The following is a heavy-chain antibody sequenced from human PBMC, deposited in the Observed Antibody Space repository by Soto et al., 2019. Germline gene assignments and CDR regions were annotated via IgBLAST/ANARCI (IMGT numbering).Heavy chain of an antibody. J-gene: IGHJ4*02. CDR2: ISYDGSNK. CDR3: ARQGSSSWPRPLDY. V-gene: IGHV3-30-3*01. D-gene: IGHD6-13*01. CDR1: GVTFSSYA. Sequence: XGSLIVSCASSGVTFSSYAMHWVRQAPGKGLEWVAVISYDGSNKYYADSVKGRFTISRDNSKNTLYLQMNSLRAEDTAVYYCARQGSSSWPRPLDYWGQGTLVT.